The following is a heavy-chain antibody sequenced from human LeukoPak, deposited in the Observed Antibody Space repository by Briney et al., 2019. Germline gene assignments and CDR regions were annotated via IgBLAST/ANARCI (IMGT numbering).Heavy chain of an antibody. CDR1: GFTFSGHW. D-gene: IGHD1-26*01. CDR2: INVDGSIT. J-gene: IGHJ4*02. CDR3: GRGTAGTYPGSDY. Sequence: GGSLRLSCAASGFTFSGHWMHWVRQVPGKGLVWVSCINVDGSITSHADSVKGRFTTSRDNAKNTLYLQLNSLRAEDTAVYYCGRGTAGTYPGSDYWGQGTLVTVSS. V-gene: IGHV3-74*01.